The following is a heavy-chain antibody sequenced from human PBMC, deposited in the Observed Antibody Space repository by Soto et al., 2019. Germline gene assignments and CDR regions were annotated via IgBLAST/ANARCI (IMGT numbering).Heavy chain of an antibody. J-gene: IGHJ4*02. CDR1: GFSLSTNGVG. V-gene: IGHV2-5*02. D-gene: IGHD4-17*01. Sequence: QITLKECGPTLVKPTQTLTLTCTFSGFSLSTNGVGVGWIRQPPGKALEWLALIYWDDSKEYSPSLNSRLTITKDTSRNLVVLTMTNMDPVDTATYYCAKKGGGDYILGYWGQGTLVTVSS. CDR2: IYWDDSK. CDR3: AKKGGGDYILGY.